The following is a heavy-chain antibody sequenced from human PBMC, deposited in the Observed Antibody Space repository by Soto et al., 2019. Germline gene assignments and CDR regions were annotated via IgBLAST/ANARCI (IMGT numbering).Heavy chain of an antibody. J-gene: IGHJ4*02. CDR3: ARSMGWFRY. D-gene: IGHD3-3*01. CDR1: GGTFSSYA. CDR2: IIPIMGTA. Sequence: QVQLVQSGAEVKKPGSSVKVSCKASGGTFSSYAISWVRQAPGQGLEWMGGIIPIMGTANYAQKLQGRVTITAADSTSSAYMELSSLRFEDTAGDCCARSMGWFRYWGQGALVTVSS. V-gene: IGHV1-69*12.